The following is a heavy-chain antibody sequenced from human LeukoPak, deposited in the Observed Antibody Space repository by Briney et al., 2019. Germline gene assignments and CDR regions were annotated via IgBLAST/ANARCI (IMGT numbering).Heavy chain of an antibody. CDR3: ARKAQYNGHYPLDY. Sequence: GGFLRLSCAASGFTFTSYPMSWVRQAPGKGLEWVSGTSDRGDYTYYADSVKGRFTISRDSSKNTLFLQMNSLRAEDTALYFCARKAQYNGHYPLDYWGQGTLVTVSS. CDR1: GFTFTSYP. J-gene: IGHJ4*02. V-gene: IGHV3-23*01. D-gene: IGHD1-7*01. CDR2: TSDRGDYT.